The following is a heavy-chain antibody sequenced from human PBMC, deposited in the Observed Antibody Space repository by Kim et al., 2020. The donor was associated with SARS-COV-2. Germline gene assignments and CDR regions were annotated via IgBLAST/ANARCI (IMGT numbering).Heavy chain of an antibody. Sequence: GGSLRLSCAASGFTFSSYAMSWVRQAPGKGLEWVSAISGSGGSTYYADSVKGRFTISRDNSKNTLNLQMNSLRAEDTAVYYCAKAENYDILTGYYINLWFDYWGQGTLVTVSS. J-gene: IGHJ4*02. V-gene: IGHV3-23*01. CDR3: AKAENYDILTGYYINLWFDY. CDR1: GFTFSSYA. D-gene: IGHD3-9*01. CDR2: ISGSGGST.